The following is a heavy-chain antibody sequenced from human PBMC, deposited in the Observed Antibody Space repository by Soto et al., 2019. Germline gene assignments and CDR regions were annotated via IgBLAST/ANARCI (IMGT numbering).Heavy chain of an antibody. V-gene: IGHV3-33*01. CDR1: GFTFSSYG. CDR2: IWYDGSNK. J-gene: IGHJ4*02. Sequence: QVQLVESGGGVVQPGRSLRLSCAASGFTFSSYGRHWVRQAPGKGLEWVAVIWYDGSNKYYADSVKGRFTISRDNSKNTLYLQMNSLRAEDTAVYYCARDLRVAGHTGWAYYFDYWGQGTLVTVSS. CDR3: ARDLRVAGHTGWAYYFDY. D-gene: IGHD6-19*01.